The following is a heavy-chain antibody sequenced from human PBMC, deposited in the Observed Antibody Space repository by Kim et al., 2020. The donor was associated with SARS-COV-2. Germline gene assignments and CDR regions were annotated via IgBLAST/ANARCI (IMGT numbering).Heavy chain of an antibody. CDR2: IYYSGST. Sequence: SETLSLTCTVSGGSISSYYWSWIRQPPGKGLEWIGYIYYSGSTNYNPSLKSRVTISVDTSKNQFSLKLSSVTAADTAVYYCARQLIYCSSTSCYDHYYYYGMDVWGQGTTVTVSS. V-gene: IGHV4-59*08. CDR1: GGSISSYY. CDR3: ARQLIYCSSTSCYDHYYYYGMDV. D-gene: IGHD2-2*01. J-gene: IGHJ6*02.